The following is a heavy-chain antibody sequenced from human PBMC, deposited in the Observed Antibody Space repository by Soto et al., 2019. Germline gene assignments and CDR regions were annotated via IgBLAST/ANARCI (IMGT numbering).Heavy chain of an antibody. CDR1: GGSISSSSFH. CDR3: ARRERAAGTDWWFDP. D-gene: IGHD6-13*01. CDR2: IYYSGST. V-gene: IGHV4-39*01. Sequence: HLQLQESGPGLVKPSETLSLTCTVSGGSISSSSFHWGWIRQPPGEGLVWIGSIYYSGSTYYSPTLKSRVTIAGDTSKYQFSLKLSSVTAADTAVYYCARRERAAGTDWWFDPWGQGTLVTVFS. J-gene: IGHJ5*02.